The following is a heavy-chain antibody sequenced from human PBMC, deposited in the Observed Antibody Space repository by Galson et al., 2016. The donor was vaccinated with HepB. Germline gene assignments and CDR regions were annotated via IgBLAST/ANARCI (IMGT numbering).Heavy chain of an antibody. Sequence: LRLSCAASGFTLRSHSITWVRQAPGKGLEWVSSISSSGISTFYADSVKGRFTISRDNAENSLYLQMNGLRAEDTAVYYCARFRGATHAAGFDYWGQGTLVTVSP. CDR3: ARFRGATHAAGFDY. D-gene: IGHD3-16*01. CDR2: ISSSGIST. CDR1: GFTLRSHS. J-gene: IGHJ4*02. V-gene: IGHV3-21*01.